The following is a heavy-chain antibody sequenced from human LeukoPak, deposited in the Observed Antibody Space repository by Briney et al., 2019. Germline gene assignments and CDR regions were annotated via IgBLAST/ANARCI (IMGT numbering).Heavy chain of an antibody. D-gene: IGHD2-8*01. CDR2: FDPEDGET. Sequence: ASVTVSCKVSGYTLTELSMHWVRQAPGKGREWMGGFDPEDGETIYAQKFQGRVTMTEDTSTDTAYMELSSLRSEDTAVYYCATDARPFGNCTNGVCLSDWGQGTLVTVSS. CDR3: ATDARPFGNCTNGVCLSD. CDR1: GYTLTELS. J-gene: IGHJ4*02. V-gene: IGHV1-24*01.